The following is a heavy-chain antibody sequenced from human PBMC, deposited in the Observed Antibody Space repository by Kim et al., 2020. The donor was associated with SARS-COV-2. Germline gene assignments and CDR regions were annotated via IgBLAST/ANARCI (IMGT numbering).Heavy chain of an antibody. CDR1: GFTFSNYA. J-gene: IGHJ4*02. V-gene: IGHV3-23*01. D-gene: IGHD1-26*01. CDR2: ISGSGRST. CDR3: AKSRTDTGSYCSDY. Sequence: GGSLRLSCAVSGFTFSNYAMSWVRQAPGKGLEWVSGISGSGRSTYYADSVKGRFTISRDNSRNTLYLQMNNLRADDTAVYYCAKSRTDTGSYCSDYWGQG.